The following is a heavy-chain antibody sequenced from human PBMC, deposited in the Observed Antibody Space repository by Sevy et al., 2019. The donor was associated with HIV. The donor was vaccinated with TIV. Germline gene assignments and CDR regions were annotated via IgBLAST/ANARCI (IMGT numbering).Heavy chain of an antibody. J-gene: IGHJ6*02. D-gene: IGHD6-19*01. CDR1: GFALSDYY. V-gene: IGHV3-11*01. CDR3: ARESIAVAGTTYYYYGMDV. Sequence: GGSLRLSCVASGFALSDYYMSWIRQAPGKGLQWISYISGSGDTIYYADSVKGRFTISRDNSKNTLYLQMNSLRAEDTAVDYCARESIAVAGTTYYYYGMDVWGQGTTVTVSS. CDR2: ISGSGDTI.